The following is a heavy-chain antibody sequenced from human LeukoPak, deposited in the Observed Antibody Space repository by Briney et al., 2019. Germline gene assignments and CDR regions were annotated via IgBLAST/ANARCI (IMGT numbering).Heavy chain of an antibody. CDR1: GGSITSGDYH. J-gene: IGHJ3*02. Sequence: SETLSLTCTVSGGSITSGDYHWSWIRQFPGKGLVWIGYIYHSGSYYYNPSLKSRLTMSVDTSTNQFSLKLNSLTAADTAVYFCAREARGVTTNAHDTFDIWGQGTMVTVSS. D-gene: IGHD4-4*01. V-gene: IGHV4-31*03. CDR2: IYHSGSY. CDR3: AREARGVTTNAHDTFDI.